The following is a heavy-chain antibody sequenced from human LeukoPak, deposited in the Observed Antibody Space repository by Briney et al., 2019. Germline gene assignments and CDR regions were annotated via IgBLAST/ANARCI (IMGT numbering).Heavy chain of an antibody. D-gene: IGHD2-2*01. CDR3: ARVRRYCSSTSCLASRFDP. Sequence: SETLSLTCTVSGGSISSGSYYWGWIRQPPGKGLEWIGSIYHSGSTYCNPSLKSRVTISVDTSKNQFSLKLSSVTAADTAVYYCARVRRYCSSTSCLASRFDPWGQGTLVTVSS. V-gene: IGHV4-39*07. CDR1: GGSISSGSYY. CDR2: IYHSGST. J-gene: IGHJ5*02.